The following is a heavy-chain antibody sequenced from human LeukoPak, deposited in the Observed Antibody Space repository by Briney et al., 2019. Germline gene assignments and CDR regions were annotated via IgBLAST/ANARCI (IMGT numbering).Heavy chain of an antibody. V-gene: IGHV4-30-2*01. J-gene: IGHJ4*02. CDR3: ASGTKTPFDY. CDR1: GGSISSGGYY. Sequence: PSETLSLTCTVSGGSISSGGYYWSWIRQPPGKGLEWIGYIYHSGSTYYNPSLKSRVTMSVDTSKNQFSLKLSSVTAADAAVYYCASGTKTPFDYWGQGTLVTVSS. D-gene: IGHD1-7*01. CDR2: IYHSGST.